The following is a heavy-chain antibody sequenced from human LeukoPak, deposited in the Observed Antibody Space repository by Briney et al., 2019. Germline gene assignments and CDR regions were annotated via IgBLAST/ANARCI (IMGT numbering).Heavy chain of an antibody. J-gene: IGHJ6*03. V-gene: IGHV4-34*01. Sequence: SETLSLTCAVYGGSFSGYYWSWIRQPPGKGLEWMGEINHSGSTNYNPSLKSRVTISVDTSKNQFSLKLSSVTAADTAVYYCAREGKGATVVTQANYYMDVWGKGTTVTVSS. CDR2: INHSGST. CDR1: GGSFSGYY. CDR3: AREGKGATVVTQANYYMDV. D-gene: IGHD4-23*01.